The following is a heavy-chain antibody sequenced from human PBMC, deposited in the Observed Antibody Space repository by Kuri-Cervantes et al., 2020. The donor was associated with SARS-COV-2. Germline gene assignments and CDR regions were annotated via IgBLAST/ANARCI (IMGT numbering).Heavy chain of an antibody. CDR2: ISGSGGST. J-gene: IGHJ5*02. Sequence: GESLKISCAASGFTFSSYAMSWVRQAPGKGLEWVSAISGSGGSTYYADSVKGRFTISRDNSKNTLYLQMNSLRAEDTAVYYCAKSQINFSREDWFDPWGQGTLVTVSS. V-gene: IGHV3-23*01. CDR1: GFTFSSYA. CDR3: AKSQINFSREDWFDP. D-gene: IGHD1-26*01.